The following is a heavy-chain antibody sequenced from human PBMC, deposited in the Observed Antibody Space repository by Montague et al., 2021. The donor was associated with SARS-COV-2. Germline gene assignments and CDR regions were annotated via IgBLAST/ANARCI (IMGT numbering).Heavy chain of an antibody. Sequence: SETLSLTCSVSGDSITPYGDSIGGYFWSWIRQLAGKGLEWIGRIYATGHFDYNPSLNSRVSMSMDTSKQDFSMRLISVTAADTAVYYRARDAYYFGPGREDLGWFDPWGQGILVTVSS. CDR1: GDSITPYGDSIGGYF. CDR3: ARDAYYFGPGREDLGWFDP. CDR2: IYATGHF. J-gene: IGHJ5*02. D-gene: IGHD2/OR15-2a*01. V-gene: IGHV4-4*07.